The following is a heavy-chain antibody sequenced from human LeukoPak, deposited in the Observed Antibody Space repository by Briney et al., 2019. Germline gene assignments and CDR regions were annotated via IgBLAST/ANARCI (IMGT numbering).Heavy chain of an antibody. Sequence: QPGGSLRLSCAASGFTFRSYAMSWVRQAPGKGLEWVSAISDSDSGTYYADSAKGRFTLSRDNSKNTVYLQKNSLRAEDTGLYCCAKGDGCSSSWTSNYYFYGLDVWGEGTTVSVSS. V-gene: IGHV3-23*01. CDR3: AKGDGCSSSWTSNYYFYGLDV. J-gene: IGHJ6*04. CDR1: GFTFRSYA. D-gene: IGHD6-13*01. CDR2: ISDSDSGT.